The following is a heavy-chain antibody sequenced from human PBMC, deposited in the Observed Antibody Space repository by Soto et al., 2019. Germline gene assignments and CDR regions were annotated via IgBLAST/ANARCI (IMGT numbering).Heavy chain of an antibody. Sequence: GGSLRLSCAASGFTFSSYAMSWVRQAPGKGLEWVSAISGSGSTYYADSVKGRFTISRDNSKNTLYLQMNSLRAEDTAVYYCANYPGAYCGGDCYSYWFDPWGQGTLVTVSS. CDR2: ISGSGST. D-gene: IGHD2-21*02. V-gene: IGHV3-23*01. J-gene: IGHJ5*02. CDR3: ANYPGAYCGGDCYSYWFDP. CDR1: GFTFSSYA.